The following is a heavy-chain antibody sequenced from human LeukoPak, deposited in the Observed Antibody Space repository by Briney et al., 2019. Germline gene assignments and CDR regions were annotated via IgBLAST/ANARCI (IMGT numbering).Heavy chain of an antibody. Sequence: SETLSLTCSVSSGSISSGSSYWNWIRQPAGKGLEWIGHIYTSGSTHYNPSLKSRATISADTSKNQFSLKLSSVTAADTAVYYCARGPDYSSSSPFDYWGQGTLVTVSS. CDR1: SGSISSGSSY. CDR3: ARGPDYSSSSPFDY. V-gene: IGHV4-61*09. D-gene: IGHD6-6*01. J-gene: IGHJ4*02. CDR2: IYTSGST.